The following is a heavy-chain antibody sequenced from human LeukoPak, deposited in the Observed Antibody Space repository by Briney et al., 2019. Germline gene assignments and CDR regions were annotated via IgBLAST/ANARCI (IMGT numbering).Heavy chain of an antibody. CDR2: INHRGST. CDR3: ARPSSGWSGVSFDY. Sequence: SETLSLTCAVYGGSFSGYYWSWIRPPPGKGLEWIGEINHRGSTNYNPSLKSRVTISVDTSKNQFSLKLSSVTAADTAVYYCARPSSGWSGVSFDYWGQGTLVTVSS. V-gene: IGHV4-34*01. J-gene: IGHJ4*02. CDR1: GGSFSGYY. D-gene: IGHD6-19*01.